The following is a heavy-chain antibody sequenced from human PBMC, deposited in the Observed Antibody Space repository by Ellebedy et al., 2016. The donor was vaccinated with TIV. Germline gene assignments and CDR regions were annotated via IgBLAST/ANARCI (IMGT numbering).Heavy chain of an antibody. J-gene: IGHJ4*02. V-gene: IGHV3-33*01. CDR1: GFTFSFYG. Sequence: GESLKISXEASGFTFSFYGMHWVRQAPGKGLEWVAMIWQDGSIKYYADSVKGRFLISRDNAKNSLYLQMNSLRAGDTAVYYCARDVRGFDFWGQGTLVSVSS. D-gene: IGHD3-10*02. CDR3: ARDVRGFDF. CDR2: IWQDGSIK.